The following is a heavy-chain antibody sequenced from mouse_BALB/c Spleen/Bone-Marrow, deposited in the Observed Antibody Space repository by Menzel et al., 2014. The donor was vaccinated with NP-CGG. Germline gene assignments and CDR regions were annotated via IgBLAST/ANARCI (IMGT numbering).Heavy chain of an antibody. CDR1: GFTFTDYY. D-gene: IGHD2-4*01. CDR3: AREIINDYHWYFDV. J-gene: IGHJ1*01. V-gene: IGHV7-3*02. Sequence: EVMLVESGGGLVQPGGSLRLSCATSGFTFTDYYMSWVRQPPGKALEWLGFIRNKANGYTTEYSASVKGRFTISRDNSQSILYLQMNTLRAEDSATYYCAREIINDYHWYFDVWGAGTRSPSPQ. CDR2: IRNKANGYTT.